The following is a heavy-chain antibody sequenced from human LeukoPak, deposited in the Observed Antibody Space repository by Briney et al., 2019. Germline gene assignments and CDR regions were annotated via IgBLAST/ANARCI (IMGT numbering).Heavy chain of an antibody. D-gene: IGHD6-13*01. V-gene: IGHV1-18*01. J-gene: IGHJ6*03. CDR1: GYSFTTHG. Sequence: ASVKVSCKASGYSFTTHGITWVRQAPGQGLEWMGWISAYSANTNYAQKFQGRVTITTDESTSTAYMELSSLRSEDTAVYYCARTVVSSLLDMDVWGKGTTVTVSS. CDR2: ISAYSANT. CDR3: ARTVVSSLLDMDV.